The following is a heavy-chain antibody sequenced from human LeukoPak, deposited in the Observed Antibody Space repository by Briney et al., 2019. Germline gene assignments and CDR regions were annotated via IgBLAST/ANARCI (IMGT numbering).Heavy chain of an antibody. CDR3: ARRYCSSTSCYDRGGMDV. J-gene: IGHJ6*02. V-gene: IGHV3-21*01. CDR1: GFTFSSYS. CDR2: ISSSSSYI. D-gene: IGHD2-2*01. Sequence: PGGSLRLSCAASGFTFSSYSMNWVRQAPGKGLEWVSSISSSSSYIYYADSVKGRFTISRDNAKNSLYLQMNSLRAEDTAVYYCARRYCSSTSCYDRGGMDVWGQGTTVTVSS.